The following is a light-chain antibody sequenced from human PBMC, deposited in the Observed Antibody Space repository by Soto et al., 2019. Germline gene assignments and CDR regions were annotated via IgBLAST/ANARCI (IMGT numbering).Light chain of an antibody. Sequence: QSVVTQPPSVSGAPGPRVTMSCTGSSSNIGAGYDVHWYQQLPGTAPKLLIYGNSNRPSGVPDRFSGSKSGTSASLAITGLQAEDEADYYCQSYDSSLHVVFGGGTKLTVL. J-gene: IGLJ2*01. CDR2: GNS. V-gene: IGLV1-40*01. CDR1: SSNIGAGYD. CDR3: QSYDSSLHVV.